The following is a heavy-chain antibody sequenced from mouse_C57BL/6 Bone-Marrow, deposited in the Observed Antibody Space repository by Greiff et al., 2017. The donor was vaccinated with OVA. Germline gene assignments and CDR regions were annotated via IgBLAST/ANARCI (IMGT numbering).Heavy chain of an antibody. V-gene: IGHV1-72*01. CDR1: GYTFTSYW. CDR2: IDPNSGGT. J-gene: IGHJ4*01. Sequence: QVQLKQPGAELVKPGASVKLSCKASGYTFTSYWMHWVKQRPGRGLEWIGRIDPNSGGTKYNEKFKSKATLTVDKPSSTAYMQLSSLTSEDSAVYYCARGNYGSRRSPYAMDYWGQGTSVTVSS. CDR3: ARGNYGSRRSPYAMDY. D-gene: IGHD1-1*01.